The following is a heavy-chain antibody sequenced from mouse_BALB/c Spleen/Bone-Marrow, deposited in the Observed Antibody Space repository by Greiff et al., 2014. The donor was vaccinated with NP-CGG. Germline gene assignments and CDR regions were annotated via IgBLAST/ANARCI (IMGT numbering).Heavy chain of an antibody. CDR1: GFNIKDTY. J-gene: IGHJ3*01. Sequence: VQLKESGAELVKPGASVKLSCTASGFNIKDTYMHWVKQRPEQGLEWIGRIDPANGNTKYDPKFQGKATITADTSSNTAHLQLSSLTSEDTAVYYCAAYYRYLAWFAYWGQGTLVTVSA. V-gene: IGHV14-3*02. D-gene: IGHD2-14*01. CDR3: AAYYRYLAWFAY. CDR2: IDPANGNT.